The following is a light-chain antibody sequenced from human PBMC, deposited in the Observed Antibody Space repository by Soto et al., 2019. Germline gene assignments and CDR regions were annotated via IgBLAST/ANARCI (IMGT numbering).Light chain of an antibody. V-gene: IGKV1-17*01. CDR3: QQYNSYPLT. CDR2: AAS. CDR1: QGIGND. Sequence: DIQMTQSPSSLSASVGDRVTITCRASQGIGNDLGWYQQKPGKAPKRLIYAASSLQSGVPSRFSGSESGTEFTLTISSLQPEDFATYYRQQYNSYPLTFGGGTKVEVK. J-gene: IGKJ4*01.